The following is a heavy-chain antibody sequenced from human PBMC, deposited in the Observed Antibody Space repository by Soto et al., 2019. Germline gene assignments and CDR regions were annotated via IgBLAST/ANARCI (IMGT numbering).Heavy chain of an antibody. CDR1: GGSISSSSYY. CDR3: FIAARRVYYYYGMDV. V-gene: IGHV4-39*01. CDR2: IYYSGST. Sequence: SETLSLTCTVSGGSISSSSYYWVLIRQPPGKGLEWIGSIYYSGSTYYNPSLKSRVTISVDTSKNQFSLKLSSVTAADTAVYYSFIAARRVYYYYGMDVWGQGTTVTVSS. J-gene: IGHJ6*02. D-gene: IGHD6-6*01.